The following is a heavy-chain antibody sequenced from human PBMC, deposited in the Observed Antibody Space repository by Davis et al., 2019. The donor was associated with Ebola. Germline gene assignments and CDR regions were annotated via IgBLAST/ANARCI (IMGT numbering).Heavy chain of an antibody. Sequence: GESLKISCEASGFTLSTSSMNWVRQGPGKGLEWISYISSSPNTIFYADSVRGRFTVSRDKAKNAVYLEMNRLRDEDTAVYHCARDREPYSSFDAFDIWGQGTMVTVSS. J-gene: IGHJ3*02. CDR3: ARDREPYSSFDAFDI. CDR2: ISSSPNTI. V-gene: IGHV3-48*02. CDR1: GFTLSTSS. D-gene: IGHD6-6*01.